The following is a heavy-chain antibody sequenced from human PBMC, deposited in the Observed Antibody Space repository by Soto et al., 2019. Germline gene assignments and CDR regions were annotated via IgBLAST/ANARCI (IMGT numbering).Heavy chain of an antibody. J-gene: IGHJ4*02. CDR3: ARGSMNAGFDY. D-gene: IGHD3-22*01. CDR2: ISSSSSYI. CDR1: GFTFSSYS. V-gene: IGHV3-21*01. Sequence: EVQLVESGGGLVKPGGSLRLSCAASGFTFSSYSMNWVRQAPGKGLEWVSSISSSSSYIYYADSVKGRFTISRDNAKNSLYLQMNSLSAEDTAVYYCARGSMNAGFDYWGQGTLVTVSS.